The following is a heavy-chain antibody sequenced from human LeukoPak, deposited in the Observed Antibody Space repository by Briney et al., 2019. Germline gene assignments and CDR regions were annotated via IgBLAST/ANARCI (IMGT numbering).Heavy chain of an antibody. CDR2: IKQDGSAK. D-gene: IGHD4-17*01. J-gene: IGHJ4*02. CDR1: GFTFSRYW. Sequence: GGSLRLSCAASGFTFSRYWMSWVRQAPGKGLEWVANIKQDGSAKYYVDSVKGRFTISRDNAKNSMYLQMNSLRAEDTAVYYCARGGDDDFDLGDYSGQGTLVTVSS. CDR3: ARGGDDDFDLGDY. V-gene: IGHV3-7*01.